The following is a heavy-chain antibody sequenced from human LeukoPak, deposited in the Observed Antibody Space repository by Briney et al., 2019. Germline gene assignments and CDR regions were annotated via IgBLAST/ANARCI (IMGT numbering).Heavy chain of an antibody. D-gene: IGHD3-22*01. J-gene: IGHJ3*02. CDR2: ISGSGGST. V-gene: IGHV3-23*01. CDR1: GFTFSSYA. Sequence: QPGGSLRLSCAASGFTFSSYAMSWVRQAPGKGLEWVSAISGSGGSTYYADSVKGRFTISRDNSKNTLYLQMNSLRAEDTAVYYCATQLNRITMIVVAPRGAFDIWGQGTMVTVSS. CDR3: ATQLNRITMIVVAPRGAFDI.